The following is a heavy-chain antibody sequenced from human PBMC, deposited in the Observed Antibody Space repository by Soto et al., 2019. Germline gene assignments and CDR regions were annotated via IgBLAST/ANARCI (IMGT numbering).Heavy chain of an antibody. CDR3: AREGGNYYDSSVAFDI. V-gene: IGHV1-18*01. Sequence: QVQLVQSGAEVKKPGASVKVSCKASGYTFTNYGISWVRQAPGQGLEWMGRISAYNGNKNYAQKLQGRVTMTTDTSTSTAYMELRSLRSDDTAVYYCAREGGNYYDSSVAFDIWGQGTMVTVSS. CDR1: GYTFTNYG. D-gene: IGHD3-22*01. CDR2: ISAYNGNK. J-gene: IGHJ3*02.